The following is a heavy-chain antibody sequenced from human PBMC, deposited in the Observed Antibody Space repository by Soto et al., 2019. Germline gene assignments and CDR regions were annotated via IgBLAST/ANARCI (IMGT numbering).Heavy chain of an antibody. CDR2: IYYSGTI. J-gene: IGHJ4*02. V-gene: IGHV4-39*01. D-gene: IGHD3-22*01. Sequence: QLQLQESGPGLVKPSETLSLTCSVSGGSISSKNYYWGWIRQPPGKGLEWIGIIYYSGTIYYNPSLKSRVIISVDTSKNQFSLKLSSVTAADTAVYYCARRPSYYYDSSGFDPFDYWGQGTLVTVSS. CDR1: GGSISSKNYY. CDR3: ARRPSYYYDSSGFDPFDY.